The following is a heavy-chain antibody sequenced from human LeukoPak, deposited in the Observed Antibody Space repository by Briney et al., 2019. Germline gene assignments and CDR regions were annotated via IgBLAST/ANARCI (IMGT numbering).Heavy chain of an antibody. V-gene: IGHV3-7*05. CDR1: GLTFSNFW. CDR2: IKEDGSEQ. CDR3: ARDRPGYYFDY. J-gene: IGHJ4*02. D-gene: IGHD6-6*01. Sequence: GGSLSLSRAASGLTFSNFWMGWVRQAPGKGLEWVANIKEDGSEQYYVDSLKGRFSISRDNAKDSLYLQMNSLRAEDTAVYYCARDRPGYYFDYWGQGTLATVSS.